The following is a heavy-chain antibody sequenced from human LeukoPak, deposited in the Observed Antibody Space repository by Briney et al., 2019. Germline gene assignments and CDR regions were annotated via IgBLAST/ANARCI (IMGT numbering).Heavy chain of an antibody. J-gene: IGHJ4*02. CDR2: ISGRGNYI. CDR1: GFTFSNHN. V-gene: IGHV3-21*01. CDR3: AKAQGFDYYDSSGYYLDY. D-gene: IGHD3-22*01. Sequence: PGGSLRLSCAASGFTFSNHNMNWVRQAPGKGLEWVSSISGRGNYIFYADSVKGRFTISRDSAKNSLSLQMNSLRAEDTAVYYCAKAQGFDYYDSSGYYLDYWGQGTLVTVSS.